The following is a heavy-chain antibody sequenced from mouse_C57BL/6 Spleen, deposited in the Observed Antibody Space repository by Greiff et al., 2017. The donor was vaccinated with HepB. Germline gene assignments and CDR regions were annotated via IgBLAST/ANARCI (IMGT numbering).Heavy chain of an antibody. J-gene: IGHJ2*01. CDR1: GYSFTGYY. CDR2: INPSTGGT. CDR3: ARTITTVVGGDFDY. V-gene: IGHV1-42*01. Sequence: EVQLQQSGPELVKPGASVKISCKASGYSFTGYYMNWVKQSPEKSLEWIGEINPSTGGTTYNQKFKAKATLTVDKSSSTAYMQLKSLTSEDSAVYYCARTITTVVGGDFDYWGQGTTLTVSS. D-gene: IGHD1-1*01.